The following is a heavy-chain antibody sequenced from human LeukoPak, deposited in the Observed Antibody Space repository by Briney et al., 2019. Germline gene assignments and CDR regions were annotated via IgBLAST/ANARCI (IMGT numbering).Heavy chain of an antibody. J-gene: IGHJ3*02. CDR2: IKSDGSSA. D-gene: IGHD4-17*01. CDR1: GFTFSSYW. CDR3: ARDAYGDYNAFDI. Sequence: GGSLRLSCAASGFTFSSYWMHWVRQAPGKGLVWVSRIKSDGSSASYADSVKGRFTISRDNAKNTLYLQMNSLRAEDTAVYYCARDAYGDYNAFDIWGQGTMVTVSS. V-gene: IGHV3-74*01.